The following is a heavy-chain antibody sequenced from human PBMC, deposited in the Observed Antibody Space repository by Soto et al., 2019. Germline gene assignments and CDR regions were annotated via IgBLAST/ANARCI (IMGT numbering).Heavy chain of an antibody. CDR3: ARFVKRYTSPPGPLED. V-gene: IGHV4-30-4*01. D-gene: IGHD2-2*02. CDR2: IYYSGNT. CDR1: GDSISSGDYY. J-gene: IGHJ4*02. Sequence: SETLSLTCTVSGDSISSGDYYWSWIRQPPGKGLEWIGCIYYSGNTYYNPSLKRRFSISVDTSKNQFSLQLSSVTVADTAVYYWARFVKRYTSPPGPLEDWGLGPLVT.